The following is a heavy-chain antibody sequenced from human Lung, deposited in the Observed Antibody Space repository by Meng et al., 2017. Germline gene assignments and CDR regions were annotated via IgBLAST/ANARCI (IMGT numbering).Heavy chain of an antibody. D-gene: IGHD6-19*01. J-gene: IGHJ4*02. Sequence: QVHLVQSGLEVKKPGASVKVSCKAFGYTFTTYGISWLRQAPGQGLEWMGWIDPGNGNRDFAEKFQDRLTMSNDTSSSTVYMELTRLTSDDTAVYYCARDRQWLFDYWGQGALVTVSS. CDR2: IDPGNGNR. V-gene: IGHV1-18*01. CDR3: ARDRQWLFDY. CDR1: GYTFTTYG.